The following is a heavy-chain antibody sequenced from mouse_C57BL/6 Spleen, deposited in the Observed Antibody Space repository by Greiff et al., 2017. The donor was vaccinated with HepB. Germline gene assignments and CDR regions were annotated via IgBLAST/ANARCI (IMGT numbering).Heavy chain of an antibody. V-gene: IGHV1-54*01. CDR1: GYAFTNYL. J-gene: IGHJ2*01. CDR3: ARGGNYVDY. CDR2: INPGSGGT. Sequence: QVQLQQSGAELVRPGTSVKVSCKASGYAFTNYLIEWVKQRPGQGLEWIGVINPGSGGTYYNEKFKGKATLTADKSSSTAYMQLSSLTSEDSAVYCCARGGNYVDYWGQGTTLTVSS.